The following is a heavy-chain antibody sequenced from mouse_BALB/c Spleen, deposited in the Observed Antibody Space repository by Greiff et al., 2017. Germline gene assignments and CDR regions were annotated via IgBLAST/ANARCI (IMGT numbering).Heavy chain of an antibody. J-gene: IGHJ4*01. Sequence: EVQVVESGGGLVQPGGSLKLSCAASGFTFSSYGMSWVRQTPDKRLELVATINSNGGSTYYPDSVKGRFTISRDNAKNTLYLQMSSLKSEDTAMYYCARGPSGGSRDYAMDYWGQGTSVTVSS. CDR3: ARGPSGGSRDYAMDY. CDR2: INSNGGST. CDR1: GFTFSSYG. D-gene: IGHD1-1*01. V-gene: IGHV5-6-3*01.